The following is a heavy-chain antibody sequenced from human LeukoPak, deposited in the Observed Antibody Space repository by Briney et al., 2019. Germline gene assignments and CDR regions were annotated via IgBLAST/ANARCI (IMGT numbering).Heavy chain of an antibody. CDR3: ASSLGDYYDSSGYYYGPFDY. CDR2: IIPIFGTA. Sequence: SVKVSCKASRGTFRSYAISWVRQAPGQGREWMGEIIPIFGTANYAQKFQGRVTITTDESTSTAYMELSSLRSEDTAVYYCASSLGDYYDSSGYYYGPFDYWGQGTLVTVSS. CDR1: RGTFRSYA. D-gene: IGHD3-22*01. J-gene: IGHJ4*02. V-gene: IGHV1-69*05.